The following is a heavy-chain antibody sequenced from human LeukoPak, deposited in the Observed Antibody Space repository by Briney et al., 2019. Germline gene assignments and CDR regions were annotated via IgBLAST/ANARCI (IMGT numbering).Heavy chain of an antibody. CDR1: GFTFSSYA. CDR3: AKGGAMADKYYQE. Sequence: PGGSLRLSCAASGFTFSSYAMRWVRQAPGKGLEWVSSTTDSGSRTYYADSGKGRFTISRDNSKNMLYLQMNSLRAEDTAVYYCAKGGAMADKYYQEWGQGTLVTVSS. V-gene: IGHV3-23*01. J-gene: IGHJ1*01. CDR2: TTDSGSRT. D-gene: IGHD6-19*01.